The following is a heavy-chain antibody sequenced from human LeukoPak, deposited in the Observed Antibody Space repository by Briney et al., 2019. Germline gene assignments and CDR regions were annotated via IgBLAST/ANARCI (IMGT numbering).Heavy chain of an antibody. J-gene: IGHJ5*01. D-gene: IGHD3-10*01. CDR2: IESNGLT. CDR3: AKAATYFYGSVTYDWFES. Sequence: GGSLRLSCEASGFTFSSYWMHWVRQIPGKGLMWVSRIESNGLTLYADSVRDRFTISRDNGKNTIYLQMNSLRVNDTAIYYCAKAATYFYGSVTYDWFESWGQGTLVTVSS. V-gene: IGHV3-74*01. CDR1: GFTFSSYW.